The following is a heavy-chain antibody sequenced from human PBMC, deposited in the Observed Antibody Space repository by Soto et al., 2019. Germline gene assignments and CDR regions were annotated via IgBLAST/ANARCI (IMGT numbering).Heavy chain of an antibody. J-gene: IGHJ4*02. V-gene: IGHV1-2*04. CDR2: INPNSGGT. CDR3: ARDGPGVYSSGWYPPFDY. CDR1: GYTFTGYY. D-gene: IGHD6-19*01. Sequence: GASVKVSCKASGYTFTGYYMHWVRQAPGQGLEWMGWINPNSGGTNYAQKFQGWVTITRDTSASTAYMELSSLRSEDTAVYYCARDGPGVYSSGWYPPFDYWGQGTLVTVSS.